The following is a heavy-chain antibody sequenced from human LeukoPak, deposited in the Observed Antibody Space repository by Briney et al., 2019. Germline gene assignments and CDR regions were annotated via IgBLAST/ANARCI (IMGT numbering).Heavy chain of an antibody. J-gene: IGHJ4*02. CDR3: ARSSSGYYYWDY. D-gene: IGHD3-22*01. CDR2: INAGNGNT. V-gene: IGHV1-3*01. CDR1: GYTFTSYA. Sequence: ASVKVSCKASGYTFTSYAMHWVRQAPGQRLEWMGWINAGNGNTKYSQKFQGRVTITRDTSASTAYMELSSLRSEDTAVYYCARSSSGYYYWDYWGQGTPVTVSS.